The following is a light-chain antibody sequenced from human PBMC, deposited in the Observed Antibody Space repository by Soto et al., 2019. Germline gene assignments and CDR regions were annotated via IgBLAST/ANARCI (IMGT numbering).Light chain of an antibody. J-gene: IGLJ1*01. V-gene: IGLV1-40*01. Sequence: QSALTQPPSVSGAPGQRVTISCTGSSSNIGATYDVQWYQQLPGTAPKLLIYGNSNRPSGVPDRFPGSKSGTSASLAITGLQADDEADYYCQSYDSSLSAHYVFGTGTKVTVL. CDR3: QSYDSSLSAHYV. CDR1: SSNIGATYD. CDR2: GNS.